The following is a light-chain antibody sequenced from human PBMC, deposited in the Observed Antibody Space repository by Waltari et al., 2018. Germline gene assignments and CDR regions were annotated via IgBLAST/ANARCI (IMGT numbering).Light chain of an antibody. J-gene: IGKJ1*01. V-gene: IGKV1-27*01. CDR3: QKYNSAPPT. CDR1: LGISTY. Sequence: DIQMTQLPSSLSASVGDRVALTFRARLGISTYLACYQQRPGKAPRRLIYAASTLQPGVPSRFSGSGAGTDFTLSIDSLQPEDAATYYCQKYNSAPPTFGPGTKVEIK. CDR2: AAS.